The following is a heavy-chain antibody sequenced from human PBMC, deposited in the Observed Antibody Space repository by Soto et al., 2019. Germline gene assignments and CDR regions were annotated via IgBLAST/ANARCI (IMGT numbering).Heavy chain of an antibody. J-gene: IGHJ4*02. V-gene: IGHV3-72*01. D-gene: IGHD3-16*01. CDR2: SRNKANSFST. Sequence: GGSLRLSCEVSGFTFSDHYMDWVRQAPGKGLEWVGRSRNKANSFSTAYAPSVKGRFTISRDDSKSSLYLQMNSLKTDDAAVYYCTRIAYDYGPGDYWGQGTLVTVSS. CDR3: TRIAYDYGPGDY. CDR1: GFTFSDHY.